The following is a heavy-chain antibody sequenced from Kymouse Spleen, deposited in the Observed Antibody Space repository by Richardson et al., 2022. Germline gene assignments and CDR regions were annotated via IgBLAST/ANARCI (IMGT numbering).Heavy chain of an antibody. CDR2: ISYDGSNK. CDR1: GFTFSSYG. Sequence: QVQLVESGGGVVQPGRSLRLSCAASGFTFSSYGMHWVRQAPGKGLEWVAVISYDGSNKYYADSVKGRFTISRDNSKNTLYLQMNSLRAEDTAVYYCASRITGTTHVWGQGTTVTVSS. CDR3: ASRITGTTHV. V-gene: IGHV3-30*18. J-gene: IGHJ6*02. D-gene: IGHD1-7*01.